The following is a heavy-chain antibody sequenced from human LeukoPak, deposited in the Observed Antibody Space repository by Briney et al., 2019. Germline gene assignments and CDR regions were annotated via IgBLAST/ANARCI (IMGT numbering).Heavy chain of an antibody. Sequence: SETLSLTCTVSGGSISNGYHYWGWIRQPPGKGLEWIGSIYESGRTHYNPSLRSRITISVDTSKNQFSLELSSVTAADTAVYYCARGDSSSWSLFDYWGQGTLVTVSS. J-gene: IGHJ4*02. CDR3: ARGDSSSWSLFDY. CDR2: IYESGRT. V-gene: IGHV4-39*01. D-gene: IGHD6-13*01. CDR1: GGSISNGYHY.